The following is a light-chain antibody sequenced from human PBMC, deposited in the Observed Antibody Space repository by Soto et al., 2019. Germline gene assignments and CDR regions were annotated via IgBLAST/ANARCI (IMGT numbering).Light chain of an antibody. V-gene: IGKV3-20*01. CDR3: QQYGRSYT. CDR1: QSVSSSY. J-gene: IGKJ2*01. CDR2: GAS. Sequence: EIVLTQSPGTLSLSPGERATLSCRASQSVSSSYLAWYQQKPGHAPRLLIYGASSRATGIPDRFSGSGSGTDFTVTISRLEPEDFGVYYCQQYGRSYTFGQGTKLEIK.